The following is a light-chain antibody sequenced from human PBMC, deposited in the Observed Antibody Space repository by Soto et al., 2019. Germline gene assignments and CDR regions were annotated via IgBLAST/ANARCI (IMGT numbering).Light chain of an antibody. CDR2: DAS. Sequence: EIVLTQSPATLSLSPGERATLSCRASQSINRHLAWYRQKPGQAPRLLIYDASNRATGILARFSGSGSGTDFTLTISSLEPADFGVYYCQQRSNWPPVTFGGGTKVEIK. CDR3: QQRSNWPPVT. J-gene: IGKJ4*01. V-gene: IGKV3-11*01. CDR1: QSINRH.